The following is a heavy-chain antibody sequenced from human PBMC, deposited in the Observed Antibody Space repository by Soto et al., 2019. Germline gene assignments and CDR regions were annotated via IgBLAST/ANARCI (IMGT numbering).Heavy chain of an antibody. V-gene: IGHV3-23*01. CDR3: ALDYYGSGSYPNDAFDI. CDR1: GFTFSSSA. Sequence: EVQLLESGGGLVQPGGSLRLSCAASGFTFSSSAMSWVHQAPGKRLEWVSAISGSGGSPYYADSVKGRFTISRDNYKKTLYLQMNSLRAEDTAVYYCALDYYGSGSYPNDAFDIWGQGTMVTVSS. D-gene: IGHD3-10*01. J-gene: IGHJ3*02. CDR2: ISGSGGSP.